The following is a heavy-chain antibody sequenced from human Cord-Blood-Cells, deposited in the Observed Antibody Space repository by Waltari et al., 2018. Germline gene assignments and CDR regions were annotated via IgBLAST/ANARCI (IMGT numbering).Heavy chain of an antibody. CDR3: ARVQENYDFWSGYNWFDP. V-gene: IGHV4-39*01. CDR1: GGSIRSSSYY. Sequence: QLQLQESGPGLVKPSETLSLTCTVSGGSIRSSSYYWGWIRQPPGKGLDWIGSIYYSWSTYYHPSLKSRVTISVDTSKNQFSLKLSSVTAADTAVYYCARVQENYDFWSGYNWFDPWGQGTLVTVSS. CDR2: IYYSWST. D-gene: IGHD3-3*01. J-gene: IGHJ5*02.